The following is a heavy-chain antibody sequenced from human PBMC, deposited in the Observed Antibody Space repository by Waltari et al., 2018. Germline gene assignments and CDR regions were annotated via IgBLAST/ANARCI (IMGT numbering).Heavy chain of an antibody. CDR3: ATDGDGDCSLCLAQ. D-gene: IGHD2-21*02. V-gene: IGHV3-53*01. Sequence: EVQLVESGGGVIQPGGSLRLSCAASGFIVITNYMSWVRQAPGKGLEWVSVIYNDGTKLYADSVKGRFTVSRDNSKNMVHLQMGSLRAEDTAVYYCATDGDGDCSLCLAQWGQGTLVTVSS. J-gene: IGHJ4*02. CDR2: IYNDGTK. CDR1: GFIVITNY.